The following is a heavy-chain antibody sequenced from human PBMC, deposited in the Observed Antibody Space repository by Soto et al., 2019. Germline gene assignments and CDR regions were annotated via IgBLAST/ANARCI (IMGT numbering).Heavy chain of an antibody. CDR2: IIPIFGTA. V-gene: IGHV1-69*13. CDR1: GYTLTELS. D-gene: IGHD5-12*01. Sequence: SVKVSCKVSGYTLTELSMHWVRQAPGQGLEWMGGIIPIFGTANYAQKFQGRVTITADESTSTAYMELSSLRSEDTAVYYCARSRDGYNYWG. CDR3: ARSRDGYNY. J-gene: IGHJ4*01.